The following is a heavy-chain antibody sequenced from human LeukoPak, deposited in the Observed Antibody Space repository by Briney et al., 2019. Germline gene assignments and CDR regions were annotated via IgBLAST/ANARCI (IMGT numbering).Heavy chain of an antibody. J-gene: IGHJ4*02. D-gene: IGHD4-17*01. CDR2: ISGSSRTT. V-gene: IGHV3-48*01. CDR1: GFTFSDYS. Sequence: GGSLRLSCAASGFTFSDYSMIWVRQALGQGLECLSYISGSSRTTYHADSVKGRFTISRDNAKNSLYLQMNTLRVEDTAVYYCARSYSDRPVDYWGQGTLVTVSS. CDR3: ARSYSDRPVDY.